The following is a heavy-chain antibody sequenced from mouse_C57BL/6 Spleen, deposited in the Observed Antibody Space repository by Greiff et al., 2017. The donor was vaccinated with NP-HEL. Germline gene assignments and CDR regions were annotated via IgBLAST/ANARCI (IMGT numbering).Heavy chain of an antibody. J-gene: IGHJ2*01. CDR2: ISGGGGNT. CDR3: ARHTEFITTVVSDLDY. D-gene: IGHD1-1*01. V-gene: IGHV5-9*01. Sequence: EVKVVESGGGLVKPGGSLKLSCAASGFTFSSYTMSWVRQTPGKRLEWVATISGGGGNTYYPDSVKGRFTSYRDNAKNTLYLQMSSLRSEDTALYYCARHTEFITTVVSDLDYWGQGTTLTVSS. CDR1: GFTFSSYT.